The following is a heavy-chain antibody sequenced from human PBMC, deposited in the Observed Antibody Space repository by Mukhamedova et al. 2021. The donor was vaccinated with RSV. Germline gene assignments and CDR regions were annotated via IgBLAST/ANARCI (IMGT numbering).Heavy chain of an antibody. D-gene: IGHD2-2*01. CDR2: ISGSGGST. V-gene: IGHV3-23*01. J-gene: IGHJ4*02. CDR3: ANDHTSWVEYFDY. Sequence: EWVSAISGSGGSTYYADSVKGRFTISRDNSKNTLYLQMNSLRAEDTAVYYCANDHTSWVEYFDYWGQGTLVTVSS.